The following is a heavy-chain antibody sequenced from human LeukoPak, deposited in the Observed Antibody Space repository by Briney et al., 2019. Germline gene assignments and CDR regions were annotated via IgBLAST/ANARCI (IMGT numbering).Heavy chain of an antibody. V-gene: IGHV3-23*01. D-gene: IGHD5-12*01. CDR3: ASSTPPRGYSGYGGY. CDR1: GFTFSSYA. CDR2: ISGSGGST. J-gene: IGHJ4*02. Sequence: GGSLRLSCAASGFTFSSYAMSWVRQAPGKGLEWVSAISGSGGSTYYADSVKGRFTISRDNSKNTLYLQMNSLRAEDTAVYYCASSTPPRGYSGYGGYWGQGTLVTVSS.